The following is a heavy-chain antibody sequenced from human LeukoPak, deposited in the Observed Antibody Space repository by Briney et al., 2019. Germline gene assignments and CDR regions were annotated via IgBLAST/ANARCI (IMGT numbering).Heavy chain of an antibody. D-gene: IGHD1-26*01. V-gene: IGHV3-53*01. CDR2: IYPGGST. CDR1: GFTVSSNY. Sequence: GGSLRLSCAASGFTVSSNYMSWVRRAPGKGLEWVSVIYPGGSTYYADSVKGRFTISRHNSENTLDLQMNSLRADDTAVYYCAKREASGTYDSFDYWGQGTRVTVSS. CDR3: AKREASGTYDSFDY. J-gene: IGHJ4*02.